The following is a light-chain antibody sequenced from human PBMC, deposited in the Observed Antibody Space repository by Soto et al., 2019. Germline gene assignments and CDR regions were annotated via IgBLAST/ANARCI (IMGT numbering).Light chain of an antibody. CDR2: KAS. CDR1: QSISTW. V-gene: IGKV1-5*03. CDR3: QQYNIYPYT. J-gene: IGKJ2*01. Sequence: DIQMTQSPSTLSASVGDRVALTFRASQSISTWLAWYQQKPGKAPKLLIYKASSLDSGVPSRFSGSGSGTDFTLTISSLQPDDLATYYCQQYNIYPYTFGQGTKLEIK.